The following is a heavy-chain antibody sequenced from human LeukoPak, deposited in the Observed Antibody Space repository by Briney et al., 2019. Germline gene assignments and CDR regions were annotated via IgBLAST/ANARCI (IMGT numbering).Heavy chain of an antibody. CDR2: MYYGENN. Sequence: SETLSLTCTVSGGSISSGSYYWGWLRQPPGKGLEWIVNMYYGENNYYNPSHKRLVTISVDTSKNQYSLKLSSVTAADTAVYYCARRKAQYYYGSGSPRRNYYYYMDVWGKGTTVTVSS. CDR1: GGSISSGSYY. D-gene: IGHD3-10*01. V-gene: IGHV4-39*07. CDR3: ARRKAQYYYGSGSPRRNYYYYMDV. J-gene: IGHJ6*03.